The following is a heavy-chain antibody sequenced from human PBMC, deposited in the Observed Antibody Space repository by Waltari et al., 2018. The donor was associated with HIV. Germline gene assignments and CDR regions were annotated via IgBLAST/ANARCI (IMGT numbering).Heavy chain of an antibody. CDR3: ARDQEFMTTVTPLAY. CDR1: GFTFNNYG. V-gene: IGHV3-33*01. Sequence: QVQLVESGGGVVQPGGSLRLSCAASGFTFNNYGIHWVRQAPGKGLEWVAVIWYDGSKTYYESSVKGRFTISRDTAKNTVYLQMSSLRAEDTALYYCARDQEFMTTVTPLAYWGQGTPVTVSS. J-gene: IGHJ4*02. D-gene: IGHD4-4*01. CDR2: IWYDGSKT.